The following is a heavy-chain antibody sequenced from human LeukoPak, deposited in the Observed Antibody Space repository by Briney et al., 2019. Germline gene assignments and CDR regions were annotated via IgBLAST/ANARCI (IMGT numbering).Heavy chain of an antibody. Sequence: ETLSLTCTVSGGSISSSSYYWGWIRQPPGKGLEWIGSIYYSGSTYYNPSLKSRVTISVDTSKNQFSLKLSSVTAADTAVYYCARHRGVAPPAGIAVAGTRPSPPNWFDPWGQGTLVTVSS. CDR2: IYYSGST. J-gene: IGHJ5*02. CDR1: GGSISSSSYY. V-gene: IGHV4-39*01. D-gene: IGHD6-19*01. CDR3: ARHRGVAPPAGIAVAGTRPSPPNWFDP.